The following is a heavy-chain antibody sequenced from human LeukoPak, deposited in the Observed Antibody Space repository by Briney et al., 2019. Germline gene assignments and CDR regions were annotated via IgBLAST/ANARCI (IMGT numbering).Heavy chain of an antibody. CDR3: ARDQYSSSQFDY. V-gene: IGHV1-69*13. J-gene: IGHJ4*02. D-gene: IGHD6-6*01. CDR2: IIPIFGTA. Sequence: SVKVSCKASGGTFSSYAISWVRQAPGQGLEWVGGIIPIFGTANYAQKFQGRVTITADESTSTAYMELSSLRSEDTAVYYCARDQYSSSQFDYWGQGTLVTVFS. CDR1: GGTFSSYA.